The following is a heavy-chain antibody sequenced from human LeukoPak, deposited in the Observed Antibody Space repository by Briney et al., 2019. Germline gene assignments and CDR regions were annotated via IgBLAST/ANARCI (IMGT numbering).Heavy chain of an antibody. Sequence: GGSLRLSCAASGFTFSSYEMNWVRQAPGKGLEWVSSISSSSSYIYYADSVKGRFTISRDNAKNSLYLQMNSLRAEDTAVYYCARDQLEIAAAGQAFDYWGQGTLVTVSS. CDR2: ISSSSSYI. V-gene: IGHV3-21*01. D-gene: IGHD6-13*01. CDR3: ARDQLEIAAAGQAFDY. J-gene: IGHJ4*02. CDR1: GFTFSSYE.